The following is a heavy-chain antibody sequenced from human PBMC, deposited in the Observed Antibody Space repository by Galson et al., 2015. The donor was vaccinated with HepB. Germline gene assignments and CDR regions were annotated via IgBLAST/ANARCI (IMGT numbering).Heavy chain of an antibody. J-gene: IGHJ5*02. CDR2: ISSSSSYT. V-gene: IGHV3-11*06. Sequence: SLRLSCAASGFTFSDYYMSWIRQAPGKGLEWVSYISSSSSYTNYADSVKGRFTISRDNAKNSLYLQMNSLRAEDTAVYYCARDGAAAGAFNNWFDPWGQGTLVTVSS. D-gene: IGHD6-13*01. CDR3: ARDGAAAGAFNNWFDP. CDR1: GFTFSDYY.